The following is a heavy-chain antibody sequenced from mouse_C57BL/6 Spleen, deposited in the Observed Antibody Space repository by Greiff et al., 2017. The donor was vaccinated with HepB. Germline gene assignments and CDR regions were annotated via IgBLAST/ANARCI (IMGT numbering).Heavy chain of an antibody. D-gene: IGHD2-5*01. J-gene: IGHJ4*01. CDR1: GYAFTNYL. CDR2: INPGSGGT. CDR3: AREGAYYSNYYAMDY. V-gene: IGHV1-54*01. Sequence: QVQLQQSGAELVRPGTSVKVSCKASGYAFTNYLIEWVKQRPGQGLEWIGVINPGSGGTNYNEKFKGKATLTADNSSSTAYMQLSSLTSADSAVYFCAREGAYYSNYYAMDYWGQGTSVTVSS.